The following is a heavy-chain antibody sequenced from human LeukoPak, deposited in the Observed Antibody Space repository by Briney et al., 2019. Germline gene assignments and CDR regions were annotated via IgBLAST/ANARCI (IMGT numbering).Heavy chain of an antibody. CDR3: ARDRGGSWGMDV. J-gene: IGHJ6*02. CDR2: INDSGIT. CDR1: GGSIKSLSYY. V-gene: IGHV4-39*07. D-gene: IGHD3-10*01. Sequence: SETLSLTCSVSGGSIKSLSYYWGWIRQPPGKALEWIGSINDSGITYYNPSLKRRVTISADTSNNQFSLKLSSVTAADTAVYYCARDRGGSWGMDVWGQGTTVTVSS.